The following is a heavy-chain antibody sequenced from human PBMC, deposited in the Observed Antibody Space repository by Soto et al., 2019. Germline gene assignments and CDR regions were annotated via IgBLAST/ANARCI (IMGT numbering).Heavy chain of an antibody. CDR2: INHSGST. CDR3: ASYDGTAMSLDY. D-gene: IGHD5-18*01. CDR1: GGSFSGYY. V-gene: IGHV4-34*01. J-gene: IGHJ4*02. Sequence: TSETLSLTCAVYGGSFSGYYWSWIRQPPGKGLEWIGEINHSGSTNYNPSLKSRVTISVDTSKNQFSLKLSSVTAADTAVYYCASYDGTAMSLDYWGQGTLVTVSS.